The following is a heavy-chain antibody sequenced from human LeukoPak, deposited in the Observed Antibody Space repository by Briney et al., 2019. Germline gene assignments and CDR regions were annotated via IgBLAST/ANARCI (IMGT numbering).Heavy chain of an antibody. CDR3: ARGDSSPYYYFDY. CDR1: GYSLTGYY. CDR2: INPNSGGT. Sequence: GASVKVSCKASGYSLTGYYMHWVRQAPGQGLEWMGWINPNSGGTNYAQKFQGRVTMTRDTSISTAYMELSRLRSDDTAVFYCARGDSSPYYYFDYWGQGTLVTVSS. J-gene: IGHJ4*02. V-gene: IGHV1-2*02. D-gene: IGHD3-22*01.